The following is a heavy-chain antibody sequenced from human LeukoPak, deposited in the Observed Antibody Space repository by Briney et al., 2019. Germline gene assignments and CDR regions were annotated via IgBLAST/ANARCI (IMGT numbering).Heavy chain of an antibody. CDR3: AKDLAYDSSGYPSWYFDL. D-gene: IGHD3-22*01. CDR2: IGGTSGIT. V-gene: IGHV3-23*01. J-gene: IGHJ2*01. CDR1: GITFSNYG. Sequence: GGSLRLSCAASGITFSNYGMSWVRQAPGKGLEWVSTIGGTSGITYYADSVKGRFTISRDNSKNTLCLQMNSLRAEDTAVYSCAKDLAYDSSGYPSWYFDLWGRGTLVTVSS.